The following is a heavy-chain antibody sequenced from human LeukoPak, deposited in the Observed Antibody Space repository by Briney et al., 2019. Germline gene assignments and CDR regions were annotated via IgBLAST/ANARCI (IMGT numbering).Heavy chain of an antibody. Sequence: PGGSRSLSWAASGFTFGSYAMHWVGQAQGKGLEWVAVISYDGSNKYYADSVKGRFTISRDNSKNTLYLQMNSLRAEDTAVYYCARDLGYYGSGSYLRDWGQGTLVTVSS. CDR3: ARDLGYYGSGSYLRD. V-gene: IGHV3-30*04. J-gene: IGHJ4*02. D-gene: IGHD3-10*01. CDR1: GFTFGSYA. CDR2: ISYDGSNK.